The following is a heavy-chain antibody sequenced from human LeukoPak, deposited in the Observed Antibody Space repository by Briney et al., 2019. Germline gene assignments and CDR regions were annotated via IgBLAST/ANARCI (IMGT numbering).Heavy chain of an antibody. D-gene: IGHD3-10*01. CDR1: GYTFTGYY. CDR3: ARDSRVTNGDY. CDR2: INPENGGT. J-gene: IGHJ4*02. V-gene: IGHV1-2*02. Sequence: ASVKVSCKASGYTFTGYYMHWVRQAPGQGLEWMGLINPENGGTSYAQKFQGRVTMTRDTSITTAYMELSSLRSDDTAVYYCARDSRVTNGDYWGQGTLVTVSS.